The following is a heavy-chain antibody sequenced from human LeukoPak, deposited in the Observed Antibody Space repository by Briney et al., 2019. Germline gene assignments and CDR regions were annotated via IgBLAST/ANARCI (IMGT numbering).Heavy chain of an antibody. Sequence: PSETLSLTCTVSGGSISSSSYYWGWIRQPPGKGLEWIGSIYYSGSTYYNPPLKSRVTISVDTSKNQFSLKLSSVTAADTAVYYCARLRLGGDRSRPYYFDYWGQGTLVTVSS. V-gene: IGHV4-39*01. J-gene: IGHJ4*02. CDR2: IYYSGST. CDR3: ARLRLGGDRSRPYYFDY. CDR1: GGSISSSSYY. D-gene: IGHD2-21*02.